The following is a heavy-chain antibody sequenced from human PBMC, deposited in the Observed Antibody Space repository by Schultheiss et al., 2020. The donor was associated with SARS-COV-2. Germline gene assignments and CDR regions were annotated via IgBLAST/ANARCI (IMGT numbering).Heavy chain of an antibody. CDR2: ISSSGSTI. V-gene: IGHV3-48*04. CDR1: GFTFSSYS. J-gene: IGHJ3*02. D-gene: IGHD2-8*01. Sequence: GGSLRLSCAASGFTFSSYSMNWVRQAPGKGLEWVSYISSSGSTIYYADSVKGRFTISRDNAKNSLYLQMNSLRAEDTAVYYCAREGAEYVVSPSDAFDIWGQGTMVTVSS. CDR3: AREGAEYVVSPSDAFDI.